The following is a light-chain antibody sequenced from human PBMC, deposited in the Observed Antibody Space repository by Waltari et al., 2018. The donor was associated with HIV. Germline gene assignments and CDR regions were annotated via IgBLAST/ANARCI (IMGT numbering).Light chain of an antibody. Sequence: SYELTQPPSVSVSPGQTARITCSGDALPKQFAYWYQQKAGQAPLMVIYKDDKRPSGIPDRCSGYMSGTTVTLIISGVQPEDEADYYCESADDSGDHWVFGGGTKLSVL. CDR2: KDD. CDR3: ESADDSGDHWV. V-gene: IGLV3-25*03. CDR1: ALPKQF. J-gene: IGLJ3*02.